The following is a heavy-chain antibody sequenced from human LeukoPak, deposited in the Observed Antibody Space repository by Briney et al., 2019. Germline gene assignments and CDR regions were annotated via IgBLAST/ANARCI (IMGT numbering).Heavy chain of an antibody. CDR3: AIQTYYYDSSGYGRRPDWFDP. CDR2: IYYSGST. J-gene: IGHJ5*02. Sequence: SETLSLNCTVSGGSISSSSYYWGWIRQPPGKGLEWIGSIYYSGSTYYNPSLKSRVTISVDTSKNQFSLNLSSVTAADTAVYYCAIQTYYYDSSGYGRRPDWFDPWGQGTLATVSS. CDR1: GGSISSSSYY. V-gene: IGHV4-39*01. D-gene: IGHD3-22*01.